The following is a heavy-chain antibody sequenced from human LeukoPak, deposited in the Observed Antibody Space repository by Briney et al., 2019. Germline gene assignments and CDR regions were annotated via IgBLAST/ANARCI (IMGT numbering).Heavy chain of an antibody. CDR1: GYTFTSYY. D-gene: IGHD5-18*01. CDR2: INPSGGST. CDR3: ARGGYSYGLSYYYYGMDV. J-gene: IGHJ6*02. V-gene: IGHV1-46*01. Sequence: ASVKVSCKASGYTFTSYYMHWVRQAPGQGLEWMGIINPSGGSTSYAQKFQGRVTMTRDTSTSTVYMELSSPRSEDTAVYYCARGGYSYGLSYYYYGMDVWGQGTTVTVSS.